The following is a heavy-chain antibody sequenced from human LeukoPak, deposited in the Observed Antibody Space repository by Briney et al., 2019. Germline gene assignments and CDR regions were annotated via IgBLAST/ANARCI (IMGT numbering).Heavy chain of an antibody. D-gene: IGHD5-18*01. CDR1: GGSIRSYY. V-gene: IGHV4-59*01. J-gene: IGHJ4*02. CDR2: IHYSGST. Sequence: KPSETLSLICTVSGGSIRSYYWTWIRQPPGKGLEWIGYIHYSGSTNYNPSLKSRVTISVDTSKNQFSLKLSSVTAADTAVYYCARGARDSYGADFFDYWGQGTLVTVSS. CDR3: ARGARDSYGADFFDY.